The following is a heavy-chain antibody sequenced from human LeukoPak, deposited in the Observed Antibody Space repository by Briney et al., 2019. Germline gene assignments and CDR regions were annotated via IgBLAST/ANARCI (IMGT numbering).Heavy chain of an antibody. V-gene: IGHV4-34*01. CDR3: ARDVGARLPGY. D-gene: IGHD6-6*01. CDR2: INHSGST. Sequence: SETLSLTCAVYGGSFSGYYWSWIRQPPGKGLEWIGEINHSGSTNYNPSLKSRVTISVDTSKNQFSLKLSSVTAADTAVYYCARDVGARLPGYWGQGTLVTVSS. CDR1: GGSFSGYY. J-gene: IGHJ4*02.